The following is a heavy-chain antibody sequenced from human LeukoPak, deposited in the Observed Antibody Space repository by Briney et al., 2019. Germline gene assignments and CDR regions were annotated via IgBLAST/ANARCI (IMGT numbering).Heavy chain of an antibody. Sequence: ASVKVSCKASGYTFTGYYMHWVRQAPGQGLEWMGWINPNSGGTNYAQKFQGRVTMTRDTSISTAYMELSRLRSDDTAVYYCARGYYYDSSGYYADYWGRGTLVTVSS. V-gene: IGHV1-2*02. CDR1: GYTFTGYY. D-gene: IGHD3-22*01. CDR3: ARGYYYDSSGYYADY. J-gene: IGHJ4*02. CDR2: INPNSGGT.